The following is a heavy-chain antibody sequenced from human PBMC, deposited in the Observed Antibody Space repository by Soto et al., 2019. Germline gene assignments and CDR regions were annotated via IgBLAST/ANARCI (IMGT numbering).Heavy chain of an antibody. CDR1: GYTFTGYY. D-gene: IGHD6-6*01. Sequence: ASVKVSCKASGYTFTGYYMHWVRQAPGQGLEWMGWINPNSGGTNYAQKFQGRVTMTRDTSISTAYMELSRLRSDDTAVYYCARVRPPRGRDIAARLYFDYWGQGTLVTVSS. J-gene: IGHJ4*02. CDR2: INPNSGGT. V-gene: IGHV1-2*02. CDR3: ARVRPPRGRDIAARLYFDY.